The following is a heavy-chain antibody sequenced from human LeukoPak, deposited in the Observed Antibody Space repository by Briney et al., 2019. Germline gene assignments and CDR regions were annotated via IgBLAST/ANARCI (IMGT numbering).Heavy chain of an antibody. Sequence: PSETLSLTCTVSGGXISSSSAYWGWIRQPPGKGLEWIGRIYYSKNTYYNPSLKSRVTISADTSKNQFSLTLGSVSATDTAVYYCVSPRGFSYGYFDYWGQGTLVTVSS. CDR3: VSPRGFSYGYFDY. J-gene: IGHJ4*02. CDR1: GGXISSSSAY. D-gene: IGHD5-18*01. V-gene: IGHV4-39*01. CDR2: IYYSKNT.